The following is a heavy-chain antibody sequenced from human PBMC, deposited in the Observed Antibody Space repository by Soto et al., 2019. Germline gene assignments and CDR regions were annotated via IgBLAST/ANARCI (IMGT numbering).Heavy chain of an antibody. CDR1: GGSVSDKTYY. V-gene: IGHV4-61*01. D-gene: IGHD4-17*01. CDR2: VYYSGAT. CDR3: ARTTAVPNSLQSRYFFDY. Sequence: SETLSLTCSVSGGSVSDKTYYWSWIRQPPGKRLEWIGYVYYSGATNYNPSLKSRVTISVDLSKNQFSLRLSSVTTADTALYYCARTTAVPNSLQSRYFFDYWGQGALVTVSS. J-gene: IGHJ4*02.